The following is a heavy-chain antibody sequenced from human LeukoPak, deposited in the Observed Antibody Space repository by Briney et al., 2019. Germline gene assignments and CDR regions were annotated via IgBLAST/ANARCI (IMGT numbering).Heavy chain of an antibody. D-gene: IGHD6-19*01. CDR3: AGGYSSGWYVEYFDY. Sequence: GGSLRLACAASGFTFSSYSMTWVRQAPGKGLEWVSSISSSSSYIYYADSVKGRFTISRDNAKNSLYLQMNSLRAEDTAVYYCAGGYSSGWYVEYFDYWGQGTLVTVSS. CDR2: ISSSSSYI. J-gene: IGHJ4*02. CDR1: GFTFSSYS. V-gene: IGHV3-21*01.